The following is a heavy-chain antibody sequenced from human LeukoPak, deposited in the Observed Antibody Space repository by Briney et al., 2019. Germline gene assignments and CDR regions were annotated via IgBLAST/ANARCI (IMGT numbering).Heavy chain of an antibody. Sequence: SETLSLTCTVSGVSISSYYWTWIRQSPGKGLEWIGFIHDSGSASYNPSLQSRVTISGDTSKNQFSLKLTSVTAADSAVYYCARRGRLLVRGMMGDHFDYWGQGTLVTVSS. CDR3: ARRGRLLVRGMMGDHFDY. D-gene: IGHD3-10*01. CDR1: GVSISSYY. J-gene: IGHJ4*02. V-gene: IGHV4-59*08. CDR2: IHDSGSA.